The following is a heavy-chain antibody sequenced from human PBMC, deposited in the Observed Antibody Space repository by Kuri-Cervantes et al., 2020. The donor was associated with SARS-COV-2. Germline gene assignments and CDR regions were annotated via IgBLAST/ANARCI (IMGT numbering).Heavy chain of an antibody. J-gene: IGHJ4*02. CDR3: ARRWLDFWSGSPFDY. D-gene: IGHD3-3*01. Sequence: GESLKISCAASGFTFSNYAMGWVRQAPGKGLEWVSAISGRGGSTYYAGSVKGRFTISRDNSKNTLYLQMNSLRAEDTAVYYCARRWLDFWSGSPFDYWGQGTLVTVSS. CDR2: ISGRGGST. V-gene: IGHV3-23*01. CDR1: GFTFSNYA.